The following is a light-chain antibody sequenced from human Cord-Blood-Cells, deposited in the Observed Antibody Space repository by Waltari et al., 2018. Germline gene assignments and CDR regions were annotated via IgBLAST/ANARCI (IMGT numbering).Light chain of an antibody. CDR3: QQYNSYSYT. J-gene: IGKJ2*01. CDR2: KAA. Sequence: DIQMTQSPSTLSASVGARVTITCRASQSISSWLALYQQKPGKAPKRLIYKAASLESGVPSRVSGSGSGTGFTLTISSLHPDDFATDYCQQYNSYSYTFGQGTKLEIK. V-gene: IGKV1-5*03. CDR1: QSISSW.